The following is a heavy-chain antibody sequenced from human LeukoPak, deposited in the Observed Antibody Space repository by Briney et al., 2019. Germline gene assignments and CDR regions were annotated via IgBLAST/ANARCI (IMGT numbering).Heavy chain of an antibody. CDR1: GGSFSGYY. CDR2: INHSGST. J-gene: IGHJ3*02. Sequence: SETLSLTCAVCGGSFSGYYWSWIRQPPGKGLEWIGEINHSGSTNYNPSLKSRVTISVDTSKNQFSLKLSSVTAADTAVYYCAAVASRGQDAFDIWGQGTMVTVSS. CDR3: AAVASRGQDAFDI. V-gene: IGHV4-34*01. D-gene: IGHD6-19*01.